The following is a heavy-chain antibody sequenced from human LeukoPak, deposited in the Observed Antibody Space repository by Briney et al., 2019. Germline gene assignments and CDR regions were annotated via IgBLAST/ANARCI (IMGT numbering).Heavy chain of an antibody. CDR2: IYSGGST. CDR3: AGDWNYYDSRGYYAREEAFDI. CDR1: GFTVSSNY. D-gene: IGHD3-22*01. Sequence: PGGSLRLSCAASGFTVSSNYMSWVRQAPGKGLEWVSVIYSGGSTYYADSVKGRFTISRDNSKNTLYLQMNSLRVEDTAVYYCAGDWNYYDSRGYYAREEAFDIWGQGTMVTVSS. V-gene: IGHV3-53*01. J-gene: IGHJ3*02.